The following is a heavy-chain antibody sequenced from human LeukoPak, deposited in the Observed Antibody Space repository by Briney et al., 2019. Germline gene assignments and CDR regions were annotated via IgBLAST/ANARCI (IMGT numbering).Heavy chain of an antibody. J-gene: IGHJ4*02. CDR2: IYYSGST. D-gene: IGHD6-19*01. CDR3: ARPDSGWYFFDY. V-gene: IGHV4-59*01. Sequence: TSETLSLTCTVSGGSISSYYWSWIRQSPGKGLEWIGYIYYSGSTYYNPSLKSRVTISVDTSKNQFSLKLSSVTAADTAVYYCARPDSGWYFFDYWGQGTLVTVSS. CDR1: GGSISSYY.